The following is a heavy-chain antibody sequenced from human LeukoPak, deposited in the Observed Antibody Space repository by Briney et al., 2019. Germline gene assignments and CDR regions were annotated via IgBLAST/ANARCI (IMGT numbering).Heavy chain of an antibody. J-gene: IGHJ4*02. CDR3: ATRVVVVAATPVLYDY. D-gene: IGHD2-15*01. CDR1: GYTFTGYY. CDR2: INPNSGGT. V-gene: IGHV1-2*04. Sequence: GASVKVSCKASGYTFTGYYMHWVRQAPGQGLEWMGWINPNSGGTNYAQKFQGWVTMTRDTSISTAYMELSRLRSDDTAVYYCATRVVVVAATPVLYDYWGQGTLVTVSS.